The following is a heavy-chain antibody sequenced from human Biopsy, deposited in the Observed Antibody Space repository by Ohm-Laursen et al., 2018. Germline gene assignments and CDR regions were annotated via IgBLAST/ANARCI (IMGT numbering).Heavy chain of an antibody. D-gene: IGHD3-10*01. Sequence: SSVKVSCKASGYTFTDYSLHWVRQAPGQGLEWIGWVNPNSGATNYAQKFQGRVTMTSDTSISTAYIELRGLISDDTAVYFCARDRMVTIITLVRADTFDIWGQGTLVSVSS. CDR2: VNPNSGAT. V-gene: IGHV1-2*02. CDR3: ARDRMVTIITLVRADTFDI. J-gene: IGHJ3*02. CDR1: GYTFTDYS.